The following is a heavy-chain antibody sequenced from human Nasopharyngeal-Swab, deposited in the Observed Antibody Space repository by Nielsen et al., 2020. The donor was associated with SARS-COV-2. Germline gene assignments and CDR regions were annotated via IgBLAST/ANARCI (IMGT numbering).Heavy chain of an antibody. J-gene: IGHJ4*02. CDR1: GFTFSSYS. D-gene: IGHD2-21*02. Sequence: GGSLRLSCAASGFTFSSYSMNWVRQAPGKGLEWVSSISSSSSYIYYADSVEGRFTISRDNAKNSLYLQMNSLRAEDTAVYYCARDYYAYCGGDCYSGPNYFDYWGQGTLVTVSS. V-gene: IGHV3-21*01. CDR2: ISSSSSYI. CDR3: ARDYYAYCGGDCYSGPNYFDY.